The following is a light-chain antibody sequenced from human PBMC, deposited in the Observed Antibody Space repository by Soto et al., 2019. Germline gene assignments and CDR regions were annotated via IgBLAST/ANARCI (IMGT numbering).Light chain of an antibody. CDR3: QHSSNWRPT. V-gene: IGKV3-15*01. CDR1: ESVHRN. J-gene: IGKJ3*01. Sequence: EMVMTQSPATLSVSPGERVTLSCRASESVHRNLAWYQQKPGQGPSLLIYYASTKATGVPDRFTGSGSGTEFALTISSLQSEDFGVYHCQHSSNWRPTFGPGTKVEIK. CDR2: YAS.